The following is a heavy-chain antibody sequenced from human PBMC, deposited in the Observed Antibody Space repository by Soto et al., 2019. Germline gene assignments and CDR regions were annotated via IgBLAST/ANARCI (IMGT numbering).Heavy chain of an antibody. CDR3: ARDRSRYMTTVTYNWFDP. CDR2: ISGTGGTT. Sequence: ELQLLESGGDLVQPGGSLRLSCAASGFTFSTYAMSWVRQAPGKGLEWVSAISGTGGTTYYADSVKGRFTISRDNSKNTLYLQMNSLRAEDTAVYYCARDRSRYMTTVTYNWFDPWGQGTLVTVSS. J-gene: IGHJ5*02. V-gene: IGHV3-23*01. CDR1: GFTFSTYA. D-gene: IGHD4-17*01.